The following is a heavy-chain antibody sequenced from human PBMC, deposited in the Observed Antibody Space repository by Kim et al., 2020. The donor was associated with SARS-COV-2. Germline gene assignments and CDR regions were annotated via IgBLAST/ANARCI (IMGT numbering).Heavy chain of an antibody. CDR1: GYSFTNYW. V-gene: IGHV5-51*01. Sequence: GESLKISCTASGYSFTNYWIGWVRQMPGKVLEWMGIIYPGDSDNKYSPSFQGQVTISADESLSTGYLQWRSLKASDTATYYCARAPSGTLTPYYFDFWGQ. D-gene: IGHD1-26*01. CDR2: IYPGDSDN. CDR3: ARAPSGTLTPYYFDF. J-gene: IGHJ4*02.